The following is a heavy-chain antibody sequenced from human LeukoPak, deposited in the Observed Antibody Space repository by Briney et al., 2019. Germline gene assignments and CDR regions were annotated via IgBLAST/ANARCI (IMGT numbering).Heavy chain of an antibody. CDR1: GFTFSSYA. CDR2: ISGSGGST. J-gene: IGHJ3*02. Sequence: GGSLRLSCAASGFTFSSYAMSRVRQAPGKGLEWVSAISGSGGSTYYADSVKGRFTISRDNSKNTLYLQMNSLRAEDTAVYYCAKDRDYYDSSGYSFDAFDIWGQGTMVTVSS. V-gene: IGHV3-23*01. D-gene: IGHD3-22*01. CDR3: AKDRDYYDSSGYSFDAFDI.